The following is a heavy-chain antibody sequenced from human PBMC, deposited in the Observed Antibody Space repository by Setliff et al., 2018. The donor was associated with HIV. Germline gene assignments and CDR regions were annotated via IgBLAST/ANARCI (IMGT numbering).Heavy chain of an antibody. CDR1: GYTFTSYA. Sequence: VASVKVSCKASGYTFTSYAMHWVRQAPGQRLEWMGWINAGNGNTKYSQKFQGRVTITRDTSASTAYMELSSLRSEDTAVYYCAKTIAAAATLPFDFWGQGTLVTVS. V-gene: IGHV1-3*01. CDR2: INAGNGNT. D-gene: IGHD6-13*01. CDR3: AKTIAAAATLPFDF. J-gene: IGHJ4*02.